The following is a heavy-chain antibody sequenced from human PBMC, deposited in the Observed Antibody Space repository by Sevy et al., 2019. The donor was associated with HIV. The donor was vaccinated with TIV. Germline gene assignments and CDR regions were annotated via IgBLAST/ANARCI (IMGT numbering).Heavy chain of an antibody. CDR2: ISGSGGST. D-gene: IGHD3-3*01. CDR1: GFTFSSYA. CDR3: AKDYRPYYDFFRH. J-gene: IGHJ4*02. Sequence: GALRLSCAASGFTFSSYAMSWVRQAPGKGLEWGSAISGSGGSTYYADSVKGRFTISRDNSKNTLYLQMNSLRAEDTAVYYCAKDYRPYYDFFRHWGQGTLVTVSS. V-gene: IGHV3-23*01.